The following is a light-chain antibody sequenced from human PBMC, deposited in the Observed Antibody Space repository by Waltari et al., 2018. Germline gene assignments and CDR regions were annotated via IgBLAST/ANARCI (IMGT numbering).Light chain of an antibody. CDR1: TVSTPY. V-gene: IGLV3-25*03. J-gene: IGLJ1*01. CDR3: QLADSTVTYV. Sequence: SHELTQPPSVSVSPGQTARITCSGDTVSTPYVYWYQHKPGQAPVLLIYKDTERPSGIPDRFSGSSSGTSVTLTISGVQAEDEADYYCQLADSTVTYVFGPGTKVIVL. CDR2: KDT.